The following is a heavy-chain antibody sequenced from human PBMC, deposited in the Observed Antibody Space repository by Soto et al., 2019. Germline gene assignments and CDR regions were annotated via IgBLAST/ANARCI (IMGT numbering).Heavy chain of an antibody. Sequence: SETLSLTCTVSGCSISSYYWSWIRQPPGKGLEWIGYIYYSGSTNYNPSLKSRVTISVDTSKNQFSLKLSSVTAADTAVYYCARAGPTRFDPWGQGTLVTVSS. CDR3: ARAGPTRFDP. V-gene: IGHV4-59*01. CDR1: GCSISSYY. D-gene: IGHD3-10*01. CDR2: IYYSGST. J-gene: IGHJ5*02.